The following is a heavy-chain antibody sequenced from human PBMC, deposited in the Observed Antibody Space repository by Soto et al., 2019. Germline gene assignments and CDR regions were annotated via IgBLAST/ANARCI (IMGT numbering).Heavy chain of an antibody. CDR3: ARDRNAAGSDY. CDR1: GFTFSDFY. J-gene: IGHJ4*02. V-gene: IGHV3-11*01. D-gene: IGHD1-1*01. Sequence: QVQLVESGGGLVKPGGSLRLSCAASGFTFSDFYMSWLRQAPGKGLEWISYISSGSTNIFYADSVKGRFTGSRDNAKNSVYLQMDSLRAEDTAVYYCARDRNAAGSDYWGQGTLVTVSS. CDR2: ISSGSTNI.